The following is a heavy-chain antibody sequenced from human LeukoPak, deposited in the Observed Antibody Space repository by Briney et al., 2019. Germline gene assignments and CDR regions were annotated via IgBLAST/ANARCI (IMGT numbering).Heavy chain of an antibody. V-gene: IGHV4-4*07. J-gene: IGHJ4*02. CDR1: GGSISSYY. D-gene: IGHD1-26*01. Sequence: PSETLSLTCTVSGGSISSYYWSWLRQPAGKGLEWIGRIYTSGSTNYNPSLKSRVTMSVDTSKNQFSLKLSSVTAADTAVYYCARGMSSSQWEPFEYWGQGTLVTVSS. CDR2: IYTSGST. CDR3: ARGMSSSQWEPFEY.